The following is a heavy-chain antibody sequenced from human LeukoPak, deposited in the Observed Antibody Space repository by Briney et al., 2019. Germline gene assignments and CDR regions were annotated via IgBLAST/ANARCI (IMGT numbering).Heavy chain of an antibody. CDR2: ISGSGGST. D-gene: IGHD3-16*02. CDR1: GFTFSSYA. CDR3: AKDRENYIWGSYLLDY. Sequence: GGSLRLSCAASGFTFSSYAMSWVLQAPGKGLEWVSAISGSGGSTYYADSVKGRFTISRDNSKNTLYLQMNSLRAEDTAVYYCAKDRENYIWGSYLLDYWGQGTLVTVSS. V-gene: IGHV3-23*01. J-gene: IGHJ4*02.